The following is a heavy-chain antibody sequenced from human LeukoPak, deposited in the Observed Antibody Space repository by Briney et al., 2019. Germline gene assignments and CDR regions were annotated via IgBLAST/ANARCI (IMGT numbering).Heavy chain of an antibody. CDR2: INHSGST. Sequence: SETLSLTCAVYGGSFSGYYWSWIRQPSGKGLEWIGEINHSGSTNYNPSLKSRVTISVDTSKNQFSLKLSPVTAADTAVYYCARQGQISAFDIWGQGNLVIVSS. V-gene: IGHV4-34*01. J-gene: IGHJ4*02. D-gene: IGHD3-16*02. CDR1: GGSFSGYY. CDR3: ARQGQISAFDI.